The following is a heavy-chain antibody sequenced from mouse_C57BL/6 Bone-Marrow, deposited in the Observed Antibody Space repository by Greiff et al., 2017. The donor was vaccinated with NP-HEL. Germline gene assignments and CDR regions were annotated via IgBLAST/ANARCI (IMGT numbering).Heavy chain of an antibody. CDR2: ISPCICST. CDR1: GYTSITYW. D-gene: IGHD1-1*01. CDR3: ARSGYYGSRGDY. J-gene: IGHJ2*01. Sequence: QVQLQQPGAELVKPGASVKMSCKASGYTSITYWPTRLHARPFPFLSFLFAISPCICSTNYNEKFKSKATLTVDTSSSTAYMQLSSLTSEDSAVYYCARSGYYGSRGDYWGQGTTLTVSS. V-gene: IGHV1-55*01.